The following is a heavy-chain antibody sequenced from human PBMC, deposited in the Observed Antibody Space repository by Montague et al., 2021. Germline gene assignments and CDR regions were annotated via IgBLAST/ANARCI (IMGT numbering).Heavy chain of an antibody. V-gene: IGHV4-59*04. CDR2: MFYGGAT. Sequence: SETLSLTCTVSSGSIFHAHWSWVRQPPGKGLEWLGSMFYGGATGNNPSLKSRVTMSIVTSTNQFSLKLSFVTAADTAVYYCAKQDYFVSGTSYKGFDPWGQGILVTVSS. CDR1: SGSIFHAH. J-gene: IGHJ5*02. D-gene: IGHD3-10*01. CDR3: AKQDYFVSGTSYKGFDP.